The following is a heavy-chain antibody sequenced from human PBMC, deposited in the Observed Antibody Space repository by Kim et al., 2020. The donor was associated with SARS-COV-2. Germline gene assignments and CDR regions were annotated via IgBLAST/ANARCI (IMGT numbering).Heavy chain of an antibody. Sequence: ASVKVSCKASGYTFTSYGISWVRQAPGQGLEWMGWISAYNGNTNYAQKLQGRVTMTTDTSTSTAYMELRSLRSDDTAVYYCARAAVTYYYDSSGYYGLGNFDYWGPGTLVTVSS. CDR2: ISAYNGNT. D-gene: IGHD3-22*01. CDR3: ARAAVTYYYDSSGYYGLGNFDY. V-gene: IGHV1-18*01. J-gene: IGHJ4*02. CDR1: GYTFTSYG.